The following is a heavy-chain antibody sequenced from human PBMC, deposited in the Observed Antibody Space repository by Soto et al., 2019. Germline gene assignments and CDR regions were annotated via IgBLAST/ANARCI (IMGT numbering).Heavy chain of an antibody. Sequence: QLQLQESGPGLVKPSETLSLSCTVSGGSINSGDYYWAWIRQPPGKGLEWIGSVYYTGKTYSRPSLESRVTISIDTSKNHFSLDLRSVTAAHTAVYYCATSGSFQAKYFFDYWGRGTLVTVSS. CDR3: ATSGSFQAKYFFDY. V-gene: IGHV4-39*02. CDR1: GGSINSGDYY. CDR2: VYYTGKT. J-gene: IGHJ4*02. D-gene: IGHD6-25*01.